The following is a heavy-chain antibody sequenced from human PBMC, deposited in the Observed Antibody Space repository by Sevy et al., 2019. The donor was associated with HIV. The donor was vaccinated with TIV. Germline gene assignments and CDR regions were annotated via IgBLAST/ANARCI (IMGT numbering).Heavy chain of an antibody. Sequence: ASVKVSCKVSGYTLTKLSMHWVRQAPGKGLEWMGSFDPEDGETIYQQKLKGRVTMTEDTSTDTAYMELSGLRSEDTAVYYCATTKDYYEDSGSPFDYWGQGTLVTVSS. J-gene: IGHJ4*02. D-gene: IGHD3-22*01. CDR2: FDPEDGET. V-gene: IGHV1-24*01. CDR1: GYTLTKLS. CDR3: ATTKDYYEDSGSPFDY.